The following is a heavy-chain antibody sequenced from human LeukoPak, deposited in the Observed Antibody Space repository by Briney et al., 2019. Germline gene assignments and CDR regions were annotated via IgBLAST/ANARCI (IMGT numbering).Heavy chain of an antibody. Sequence: GGSLRLPCAASGFTFSDYYMTWMRQAPGEGLEWVSYITSSGYYTNYGDSVKGRFTMSRDNAKKSLYLQMDSLRAEDTAVYYCARVSKAANPTSDSPWFDPWGQGTLVTVSS. CDR1: GFTFSDYY. V-gene: IGHV3-11*05. CDR3: ARVSKAANPTSDSPWFDP. CDR2: ITSSGYYT. J-gene: IGHJ5*02. D-gene: IGHD2-15*01.